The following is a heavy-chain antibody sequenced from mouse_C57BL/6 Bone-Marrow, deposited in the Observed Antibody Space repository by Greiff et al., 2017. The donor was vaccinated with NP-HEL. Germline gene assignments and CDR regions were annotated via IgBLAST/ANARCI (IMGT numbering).Heavy chain of an antibody. CDR2: INPNYGTT. J-gene: IGHJ2*01. CDR3: AREGFITTVVANFDY. V-gene: IGHV1-39*01. Sequence: VQLKESGPELVKPGASVKISCKASGYSFTDYNMNWVKQSNGKSLEWIGVINPNYGTTSYNQKFKGKATLTVDQSSSTAYMQLNSLTSEDSAVYYCAREGFITTVVANFDYWGQGTTLTVSS. D-gene: IGHD1-1*01. CDR1: GYSFTDYN.